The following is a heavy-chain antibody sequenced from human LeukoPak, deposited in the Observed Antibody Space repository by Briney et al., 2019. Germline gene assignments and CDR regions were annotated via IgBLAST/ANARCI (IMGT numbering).Heavy chain of an antibody. Sequence: GGSLRLSCAASGFTFRNYEMNWVRRAPGKGLEWVSYISSSGSTIYYADSVKGRFTISRDNAKNSLYLQMNSLRAEDTAVYYCAKSRDGYNGGAFDLWGQGTMVTVSS. CDR1: GFTFRNYE. CDR3: AKSRDGYNGGAFDL. CDR2: ISSSGSTI. D-gene: IGHD5-24*01. J-gene: IGHJ3*01. V-gene: IGHV3-48*03.